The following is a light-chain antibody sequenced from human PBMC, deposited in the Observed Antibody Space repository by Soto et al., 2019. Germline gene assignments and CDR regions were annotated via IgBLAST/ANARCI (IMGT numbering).Light chain of an antibody. CDR2: GTI. CDR3: QSYDSTLSARYV. Sequence: QSVLTQPPSVSGAPGQSVTISCTGSSSNIGAGYDVHWYQQRPETAPKLLIFGTINRPSGVPDRFSGSKSGTSASLAITGLKAEDEGDYYCQSYDSTLSARYVFGTGTKVTVL. V-gene: IGLV1-40*01. CDR1: SSNIGAGYD. J-gene: IGLJ1*01.